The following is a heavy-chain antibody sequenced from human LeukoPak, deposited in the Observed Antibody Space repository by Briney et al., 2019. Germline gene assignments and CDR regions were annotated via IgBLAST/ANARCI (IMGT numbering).Heavy chain of an antibody. Sequence: GGSLRLSCAASGFTFDDYAMHWVRQAPGKGLGWVSGISWNSGSIGYADSVKGRFTISRDNAKNSLYLQMNSLRAEDTALYYCAKDIARDENGFDYWGQGTRVTVSS. D-gene: IGHD2-8*01. CDR1: GFTFDDYA. CDR3: AKDIARDENGFDY. J-gene: IGHJ4*02. V-gene: IGHV3-9*01. CDR2: ISWNSGSI.